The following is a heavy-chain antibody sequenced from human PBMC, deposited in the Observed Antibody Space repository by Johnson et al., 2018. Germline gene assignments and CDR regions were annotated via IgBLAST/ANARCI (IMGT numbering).Heavy chain of an antibody. CDR2: IRSKAYGGTS. V-gene: IGHV3-71*04. CDR3: ASDGGDGYEFEGYYYYYGMDV. J-gene: IGHJ6*02. Sequence: VQLVESGGGVVQPGRSLRLSCAVSGFTFSSYWMSWFRQAPGKGLEWVGFIRSKAYGGTSAYAASVKGRFTISRDNSKNTLFLQMNSLGAEDTAVYYCASDGGDGYEFEGYYYYYGMDVWGQGTTVTVSS. CDR1: GFTFSSYW. D-gene: IGHD5-12*01.